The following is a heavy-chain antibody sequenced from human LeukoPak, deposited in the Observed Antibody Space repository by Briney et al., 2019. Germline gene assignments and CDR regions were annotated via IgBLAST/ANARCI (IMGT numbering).Heavy chain of an antibody. CDR1: GFTVSSNY. J-gene: IGHJ4*02. D-gene: IGHD3-22*01. V-gene: IGHV3-53*04. Sequence: GGSLRLSCAASGFTVSSNYMSWVRQAPGKGLEWVSVIYSGGSTYYADSVKGRFTISRHNSKNTLYLQMNSLRAEDTAVYYCARVYDSSGYYYGPKGLVTAYFDYWGQGTLVTVSS. CDR2: IYSGGST. CDR3: ARVYDSSGYYYGPKGLVTAYFDY.